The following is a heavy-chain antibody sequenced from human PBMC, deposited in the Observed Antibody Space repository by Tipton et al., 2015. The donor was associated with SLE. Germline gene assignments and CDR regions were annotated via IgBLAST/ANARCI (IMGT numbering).Heavy chain of an antibody. D-gene: IGHD3-3*01. CDR2: INHSGNT. CDR1: GASLSSFF. J-gene: IGHJ4*02. V-gene: IGHV4-34*01. CDR3: ARGGLFWSPSLVAANYFDS. Sequence: TLSLTCTVSGASLSSFFWAWIRQPPGKGLEWIGEINHSGNTNFNPSLGRRVTVSVDTPNNQFSLSLSSVTAADTATYYCARGGLFWSPSLVAANYFDSWGQGTVVTVSS.